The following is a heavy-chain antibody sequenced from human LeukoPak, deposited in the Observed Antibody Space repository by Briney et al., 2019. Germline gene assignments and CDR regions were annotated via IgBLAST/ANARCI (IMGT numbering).Heavy chain of an antibody. CDR3: ARHSRTYYDFDY. V-gene: IGHV4-59*08. J-gene: IGHJ4*02. CDR1: GGSITNYY. Sequence: SETLSLTCTVSGGSITNYYWSWIRQPPGQGLEWIGYIHYSGSTNYNPSLKNRVSISVDMSTHQFSLKLTSVTAADTAVYYCARHSRTYYDFDYWGQGTLVTVSS. CDR2: IHYSGST. D-gene: IGHD1-26*01.